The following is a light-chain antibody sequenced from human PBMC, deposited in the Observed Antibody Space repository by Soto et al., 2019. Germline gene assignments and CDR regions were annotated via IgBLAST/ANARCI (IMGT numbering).Light chain of an antibody. CDR2: KVS. Sequence: DVVMTQSPLSLPVTLGQPASISCRSSQSLVDSNGNTYLNWFQQRPGQSPRRLIYKVSNRDSGVPDRFSGSVSGADFTLKISRVEAEDVAVYYCMQGTHWPYTFGQGTKLEIK. V-gene: IGKV2-30*01. CDR3: MQGTHWPYT. J-gene: IGKJ2*01. CDR1: QSLVDSNGNTY.